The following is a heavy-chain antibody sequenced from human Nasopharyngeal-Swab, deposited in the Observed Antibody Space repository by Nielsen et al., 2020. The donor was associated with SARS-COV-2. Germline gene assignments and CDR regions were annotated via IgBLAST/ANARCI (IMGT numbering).Heavy chain of an antibody. V-gene: IGHV4-34*01. CDR2: INHSGST. D-gene: IGHD6-13*01. CDR3: ARCIAAAGPAPDY. J-gene: IGHJ4*02. Sequence: SETLSLTCAVYGGSFSGYYWSWIRQPPRKGLEWIGEINHSGSTNYNPSLKSRVTLSVDTSKNQFTLKLSSVTAADTAVCYCARCIAAAGPAPDYWGQGTLVTVSS. CDR1: GGSFSGYY.